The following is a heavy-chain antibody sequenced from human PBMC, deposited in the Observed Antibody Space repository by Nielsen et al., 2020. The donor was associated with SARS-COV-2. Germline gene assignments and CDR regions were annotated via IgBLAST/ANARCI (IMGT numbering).Heavy chain of an antibody. D-gene: IGHD3-10*01. Sequence: RQAPGKGLEWIGYIYYSGSTYYNPSLKSRVTISVDTSKNQFSLKLSSVTAADTAVYYCARETAMVRGVTTRTYYYYGMDVWGQGTTVTSP. V-gene: IGHV4-31*02. J-gene: IGHJ6*02. CDR2: IYYSGST. CDR3: ARETAMVRGVTTRTYYYYGMDV.